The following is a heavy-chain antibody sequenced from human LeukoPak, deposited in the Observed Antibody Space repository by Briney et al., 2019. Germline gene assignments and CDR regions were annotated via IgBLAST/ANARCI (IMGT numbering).Heavy chain of an antibody. Sequence: PGGSLRLSCAASGFTFSSYSMNWVRQAPGKGLEWVSSISSSSSYIYYADSVKGRFTISRDNAKNSLYLQMNSLRAEDTAVYYCAREGADYGGNRPFDYWGQGTLVTVSS. D-gene: IGHD4-23*01. V-gene: IGHV3-21*01. J-gene: IGHJ4*02. CDR2: ISSSSSYI. CDR1: GFTFSSYS. CDR3: AREGADYGGNRPFDY.